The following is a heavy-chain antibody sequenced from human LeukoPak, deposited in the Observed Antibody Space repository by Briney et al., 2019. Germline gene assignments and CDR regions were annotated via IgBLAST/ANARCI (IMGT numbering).Heavy chain of an antibody. V-gene: IGHV4-59*08. CDR2: IYYSGST. J-gene: IGHJ4*02. CDR1: GGSMSSYY. Sequence: SETLSLTCTVSGGSMSSYYWSWIRQPPGQGLEWIGYIYYSGSTKYNPSLKSRVTISVDTSKNQFSLKLSSVTAADTAVYYCARGARAGYNLEPFDYWGQGTLVTVSS. D-gene: IGHD5-24*01. CDR3: ARGARAGYNLEPFDY.